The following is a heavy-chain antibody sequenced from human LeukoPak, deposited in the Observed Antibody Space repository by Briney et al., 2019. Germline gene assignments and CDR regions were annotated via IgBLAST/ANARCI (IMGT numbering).Heavy chain of an antibody. V-gene: IGHV4-59*11. CDR2: IYDSGAA. D-gene: IGHD3-10*01. CDR1: GGSISPLY. CDR3: ARGGVAAKYYFDF. Sequence: SETLSLTCTVSGGSISPLYWGWIRQPPGKGLEFIGYIYDSGAANYNPSLKSRVSLSVDTSENQFSLKLSSATAADTAVYYCARGGVAAKYYFDFWGQGTLVTVSS. J-gene: IGHJ4*02.